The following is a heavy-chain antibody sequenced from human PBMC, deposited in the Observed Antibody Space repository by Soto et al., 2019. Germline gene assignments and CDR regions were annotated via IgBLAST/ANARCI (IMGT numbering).Heavy chain of an antibody. D-gene: IGHD3-3*01. J-gene: IGHJ4*02. CDR2: IKQDGSEK. V-gene: IGHV3-7*05. CDR1: GFTFSSYW. Sequence: GGSLRLSCAASGFTFSSYWMSWVRQAPGKGLEWVANIKQDGSEKYYVDSVKGRFTISRDNAKNSLYLQMNSLRAEDTAVYCCARALVLRFLEWLLPAYFDYWGQGTLVTVSS. CDR3: ARALVLRFLEWLLPAYFDY.